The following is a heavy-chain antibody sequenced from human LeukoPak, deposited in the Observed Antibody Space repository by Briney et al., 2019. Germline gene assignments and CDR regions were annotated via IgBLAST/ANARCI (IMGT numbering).Heavy chain of an antibody. J-gene: IGHJ4*02. Sequence: SQTLSLTCTVSGGSISSGGYYWSWLRQHPGKGLEWIGYIYYSGSTYHNPSLKSRVTISVDTSKNQFSLKLSSVTAADTAVYYCARAPWNSKQQLWPGFDYWGQGTLVTVSS. CDR3: ARAPWNSKQQLWPGFDY. CDR1: GGSISSGGYY. V-gene: IGHV4-31*03. D-gene: IGHD6-13*01. CDR2: IYYSGST.